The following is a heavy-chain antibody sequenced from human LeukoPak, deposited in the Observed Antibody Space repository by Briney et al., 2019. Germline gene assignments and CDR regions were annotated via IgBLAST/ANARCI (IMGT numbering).Heavy chain of an antibody. D-gene: IGHD3-3*01. Sequence: PGGSLRLPCAASGFTFSSYAMSWVRQAPGKGLEWVSAISGSGGSTYYADSVKGRFTISRDNSKNTLYLQMNSLKTEDTAVYYCTTEYYDFWSGLYYYYGMDVWGQGTTVTVSS. J-gene: IGHJ6*02. CDR1: GFTFSSYA. V-gene: IGHV3-23*01. CDR2: ISGSGGST. CDR3: TTEYYDFWSGLYYYYGMDV.